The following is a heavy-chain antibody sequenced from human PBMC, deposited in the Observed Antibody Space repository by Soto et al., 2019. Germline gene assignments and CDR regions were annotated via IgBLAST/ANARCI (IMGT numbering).Heavy chain of an antibody. CDR1: AGSISRNYYY. V-gene: IGHV4-30-4*01. J-gene: IGHJ4*02. D-gene: IGHD7-27*01. Sequence: QVQLQEPGPRLVEPSQTLSLTCTVSAGSISRNYYYWSWIRQSPGTGLAWIGHIYDSGNTYSNPSLMMRVTISIDMSRNQFSLNLGSVTAADSAVYYCTRGLNGDKVHYWGEGTLVTVSS. CDR2: IYDSGNT. CDR3: TRGLNGDKVHY.